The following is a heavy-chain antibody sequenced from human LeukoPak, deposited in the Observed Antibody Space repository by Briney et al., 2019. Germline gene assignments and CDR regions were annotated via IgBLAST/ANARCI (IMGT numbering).Heavy chain of an antibody. CDR3: AKEKVASGWYSPLDY. V-gene: IGHV3-23*01. D-gene: IGHD6-19*01. J-gene: IGHJ4*02. Sequence: GGSLRLSCAASGFTFSSYAMTWVRQAPGKGLEWVSTITVSGTSKYYADSVKGRFTISRDNSKNTLYLHMNSLRAEDTAVYYCAKEKVASGWYSPLDYWGQGTLFTVSS. CDR1: GFTFSSYA. CDR2: ITVSGTSK.